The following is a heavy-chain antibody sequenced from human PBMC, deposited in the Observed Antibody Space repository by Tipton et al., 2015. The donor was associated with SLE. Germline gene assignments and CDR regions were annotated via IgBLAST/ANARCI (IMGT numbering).Heavy chain of an antibody. CDR1: GDSISSSSYY. V-gene: IGHV4-39*07. J-gene: IGHJ4*02. D-gene: IGHD4-23*01. CDR2: IYYSGST. Sequence: TLSLTCTVSGDSISSSSYYWGWIRQPPGKGLEWIGSIYYSGSTYYNLSLKSRVTISVDTSKNQFSLKLSSVTAADTAVYYCARLIGEENNSHGDYWGQGTLVTVSS. CDR3: ARLIGEENNSHGDY.